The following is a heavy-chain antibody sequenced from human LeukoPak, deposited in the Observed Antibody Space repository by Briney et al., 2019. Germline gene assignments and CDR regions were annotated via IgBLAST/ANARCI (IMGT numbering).Heavy chain of an antibody. D-gene: IGHD6-13*01. CDR2: INTNAGNP. Sequence: ASVKVSCKASGYSFTSYAMNWVRQAPGQGLEWMGWINTNAGNPTYAQGFTGRFVFSLDTSVSTAYLQISSLKAEDTAVYYCAREFYSSSRYWFDPWGQGTLVTVSS. CDR3: AREFYSSSRYWFDP. V-gene: IGHV7-4-1*02. CDR1: GYSFTSYA. J-gene: IGHJ5*02.